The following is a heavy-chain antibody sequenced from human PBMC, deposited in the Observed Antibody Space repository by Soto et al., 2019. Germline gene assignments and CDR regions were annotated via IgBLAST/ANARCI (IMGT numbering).Heavy chain of an antibody. J-gene: IGHJ4*02. CDR1: GGTFSSYA. Sequence: SVKVSCKASGGTFSSYAISWVRQAPGQGLEWMGGIIPIFGTANYAQKFQGRVTITADKSTSTAYMELSSLRSEDTAVYYCASVDSSGYQFDYWGQGTLVTVSS. D-gene: IGHD3-22*01. CDR2: IIPIFGTA. CDR3: ASVDSSGYQFDY. V-gene: IGHV1-69*06.